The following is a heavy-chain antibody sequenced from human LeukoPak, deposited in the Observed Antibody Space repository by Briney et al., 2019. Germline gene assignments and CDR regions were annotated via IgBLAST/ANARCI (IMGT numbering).Heavy chain of an antibody. CDR1: GFTFSSYS. Sequence: GGSLRLSCAASGFTFSSYSMNWVRQAPGKGLEWVSSISSSSSYIYYADSVKGRFTISRDNAKNSLYLQMNSLRAEDTAVYYCAREEVTYCSVTTCYSGVDYWGQGTRVTVSS. J-gene: IGHJ4*02. V-gene: IGHV3-21*06. CDR3: AREEVTYCSVTTCYSGVDY. D-gene: IGHD2-2*01. CDR2: ISSSSSYI.